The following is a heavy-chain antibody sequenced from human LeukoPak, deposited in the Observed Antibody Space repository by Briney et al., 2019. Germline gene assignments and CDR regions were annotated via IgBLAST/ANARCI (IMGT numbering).Heavy chain of an antibody. J-gene: IGHJ4*02. Sequence: GRSLRLSCEASGYTFDDYAMHWVRQAPRKGLEWVSAISWNSGSIGYADSVKGRFTISRDNGKNSLYLQMNSLRTEDTALYYCAKGHTYGLGESYLDFWGQGTLVSVSS. CDR1: GYTFDDYA. CDR2: ISWNSGSI. CDR3: AKGHTYGLGESYLDF. D-gene: IGHD5-18*01. V-gene: IGHV3-9*01.